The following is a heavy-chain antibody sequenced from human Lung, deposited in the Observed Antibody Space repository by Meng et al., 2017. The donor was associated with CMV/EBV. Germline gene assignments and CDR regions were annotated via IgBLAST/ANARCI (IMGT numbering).Heavy chain of an antibody. J-gene: IGHJ5*02. Sequence: CSVSRGPMSSGGYSWGWIRQHPEKGLEWIGCTYSDETTHYSPSLRSRISISVDTSKKQFYLKLDSVTAADTAVYYCARQAPDNYFDTWGQGALVTVSS. V-gene: IGHV4-31*03. CDR2: TYSDETT. D-gene: IGHD4-11*01. CDR1: RGPMSSGGYS. CDR3: ARQAPDNYFDT.